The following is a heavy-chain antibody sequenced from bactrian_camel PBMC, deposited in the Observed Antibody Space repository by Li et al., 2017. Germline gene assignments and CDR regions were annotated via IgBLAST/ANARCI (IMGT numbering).Heavy chain of an antibody. J-gene: IGHJ4*01. CDR2: LASDGSS. Sequence: HVQLVESGGGSVQAGGSLRLSCAFDAYTPANVRTAWFRQAPGKEREGVASLASDGSSIYANSLKGRFSISKDNARNWLDLQMDSLEPGDTARYYCAADRRRHGPPSLRPGDYSVWGQGTQVTVS. CDR3: AADRRRHGPPSLRPGDYSV. V-gene: IGHV3S53*01. D-gene: IGHD2*01. CDR1: AYTPANVR.